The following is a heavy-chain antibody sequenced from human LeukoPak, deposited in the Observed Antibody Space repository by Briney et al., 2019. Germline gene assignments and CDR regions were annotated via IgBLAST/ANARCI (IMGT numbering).Heavy chain of an antibody. V-gene: IGHV4-59*01. D-gene: IGHD6-19*01. CDR3: ARDRLGNYYYYGMDV. J-gene: IGHJ6*04. CDR2: IYYSGST. CDR1: GGSISSYY. Sequence: SETLSLTCTVSGGSISSYYWSWIRQPPGKGLEWVGYIYYSGSTNYNPSLKSRVTISVDTSKNQFSLKLSSVTAADTAVYYCARDRLGNYYYYGMDVWGKGTTVTVSS.